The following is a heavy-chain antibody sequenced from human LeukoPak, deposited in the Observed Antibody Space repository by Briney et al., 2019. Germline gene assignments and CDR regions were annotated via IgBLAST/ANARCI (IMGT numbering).Heavy chain of an antibody. CDR2: LSCIDTSCTE. J-gene: IGHJ4*02. CDR3: ARNTADCFDH. Sequence: GGSQTLSCAASGFTLRSFDMSWVRQAPGKGLEWVSTLSCIDTSCTEYYADSVKGRFSISRDNSKNTLFLQMNSLRVEDTAVYYCARNTADCFDHWGQGTLVTVSS. D-gene: IGHD3/OR15-3a*01. CDR1: GFTLRSFD. V-gene: IGHV3-23*01.